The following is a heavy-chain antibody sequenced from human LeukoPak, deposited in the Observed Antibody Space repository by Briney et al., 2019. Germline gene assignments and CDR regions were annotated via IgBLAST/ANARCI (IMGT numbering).Heavy chain of an antibody. D-gene: IGHD5-24*01. CDR1: GFTFSTYA. V-gene: IGHV3-21*04. CDR3: NMAATGQVAFDY. CDR2: ISSSSSYI. J-gene: IGHJ4*02. Sequence: GGSLRLSCEASGFTFSTYAMHWVRQAPGKGLEWVSLISSSSSYIYYADSVKGRFTISRDNAKNSLYLQMNSLRAEDTAVYYCNMAATGQVAFDYWGQGTLVTVSS.